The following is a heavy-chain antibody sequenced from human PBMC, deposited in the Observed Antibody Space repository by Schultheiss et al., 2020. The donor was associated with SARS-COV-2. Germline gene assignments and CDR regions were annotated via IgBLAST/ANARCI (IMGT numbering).Heavy chain of an antibody. CDR3: TTVCRVVIPRDAFDI. J-gene: IGHJ3*02. V-gene: IGHV3-21*01. CDR2: ISSSSSYI. D-gene: IGHD3-3*01. CDR1: GFTFSSYS. Sequence: GGSLRLSCAASGFTFSSYSMNWVRQAPGKGLEWVSSISSSSSYIYYADSVKGRFTISRDNAKNSLYLQMNSLRAEDTAVYYCTTVCRVVIPRDAFDIWGQGTMVTVSS.